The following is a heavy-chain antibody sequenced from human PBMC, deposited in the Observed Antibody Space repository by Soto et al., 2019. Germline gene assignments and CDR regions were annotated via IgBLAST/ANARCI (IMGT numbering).Heavy chain of an antibody. CDR3: VRDHLYAFDI. D-gene: IGHD3-3*02. V-gene: IGHV3-48*01. CDR2: ISDRHI. Sequence: EVQLVESGGGLVQPGGSLRLSCVASEFTFSRYSMNWVRQAPGKGLEWISYISDRHIWYADSVRGRFTISRDNAKNSLCLQRNSLRAEDTAVYHFVRDHLYAFDIWGQGTMVTVSS. J-gene: IGHJ3*02. CDR1: EFTFSRYS.